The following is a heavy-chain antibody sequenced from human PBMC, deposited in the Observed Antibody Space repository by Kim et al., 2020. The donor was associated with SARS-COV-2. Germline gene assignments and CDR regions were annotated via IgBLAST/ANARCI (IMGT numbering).Heavy chain of an antibody. V-gene: IGHV3-48*03. Sequence: GGSLRLSCAASGFTFSSYEMNWVRQAPGKGLEWVSYISSSGSTIYYADSVKGRFTISRDNAKNSLYLQMNSLRAEDTAVYYCARGPHYYDSSGYSGAVDYWGQGTLVTVSS. D-gene: IGHD3-22*01. J-gene: IGHJ4*02. CDR1: GFTFSSYE. CDR3: ARGPHYYDSSGYSGAVDY. CDR2: ISSSGSTI.